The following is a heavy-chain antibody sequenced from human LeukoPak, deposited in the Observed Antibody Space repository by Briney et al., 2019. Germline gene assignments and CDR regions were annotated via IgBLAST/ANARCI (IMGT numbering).Heavy chain of an antibody. CDR1: GFTFNTYG. V-gene: IGHV3-20*01. Sequence: PGGSLRVSCAASGFTFNTYGMSWVRQAPGKGLEWVSGINWNGGSTGYADSVKGRFTISRDNAKNSLYLQMNSLRAEDTALYHCARHILDPFTPPMMGADRSLGVPDYWGQGTLVTVSS. J-gene: IGHJ4*02. CDR2: INWNGGST. D-gene: IGHD1-26*01. CDR3: ARHILDPFTPPMMGADRSLGVPDY.